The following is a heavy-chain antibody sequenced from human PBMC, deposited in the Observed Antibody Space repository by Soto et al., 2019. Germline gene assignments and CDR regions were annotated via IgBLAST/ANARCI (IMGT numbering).Heavy chain of an antibody. J-gene: IGHJ4*02. V-gene: IGHV5-51*01. CDR2: SYPGDSDT. CDR3: VRAITGISDPYPFDF. Sequence: GESRKISCRASGYSFTNYWIAWVRQMPGKGLEWMGISYPGDSDTRKSPSFQGHVTISADKSISTAYLQWSSLEASDTAMYYCVRAITGISDPYPFDFWGQGTLVTVSS. D-gene: IGHD1-20*01. CDR1: GYSFTNYW.